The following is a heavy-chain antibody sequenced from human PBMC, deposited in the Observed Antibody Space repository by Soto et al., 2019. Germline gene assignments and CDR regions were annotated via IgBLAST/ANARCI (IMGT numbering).Heavy chain of an antibody. V-gene: IGHV4-39*07. D-gene: IGHD6-13*01. CDR1: GGSISSSSYY. Sequence: ETLSLTCTVSGGSISSSSYYWGWIRQPPGKGLEWIGSIYYSGSTYYNPSLKSRVTISVDTSKNQFSLKLSSVTAADTAVYYCARVPQSSWYYFDYWGQGTLVTVSS. CDR3: ARVPQSSWYYFDY. CDR2: IYYSGST. J-gene: IGHJ4*02.